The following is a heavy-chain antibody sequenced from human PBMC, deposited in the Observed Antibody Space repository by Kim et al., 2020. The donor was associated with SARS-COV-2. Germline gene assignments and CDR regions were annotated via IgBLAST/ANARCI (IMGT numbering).Heavy chain of an antibody. CDR1: GFTVSGNY. CDR2: IYSGGST. CDR3: ARDGSGWYFDN. V-gene: IGHV3-66*01. Sequence: GGSLRLSCAASGFTVSGNYMSWVRQAPGKGLEWISIIYSGGSTYYADSVKGRSTISRDNSKNTVYLQMISLRAEDTAVYYCARDGSGWYFDNWGQGTLVSVSS. J-gene: IGHJ4*02. D-gene: IGHD6-19*01.